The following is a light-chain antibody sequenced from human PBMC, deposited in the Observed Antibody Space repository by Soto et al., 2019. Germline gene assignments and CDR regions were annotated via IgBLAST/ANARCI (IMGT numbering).Light chain of an antibody. J-gene: IGLJ3*02. V-gene: IGLV1-44*01. Sequence: QSVLTQPPSASGTPGQRATIFCSGSTSNIGGSTVNWYQHLPGTAPKLLIFGNNRRPSGGPDRFSGSKSGTSASLAISGLQSEDAADYHCAAWNDSLNGPVFGGGTKVTVL. CDR2: GNN. CDR1: TSNIGGST. CDR3: AAWNDSLNGPV.